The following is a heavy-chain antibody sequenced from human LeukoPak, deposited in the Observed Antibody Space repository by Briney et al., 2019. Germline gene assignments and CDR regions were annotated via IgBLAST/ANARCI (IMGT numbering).Heavy chain of an antibody. J-gene: IGHJ4*02. V-gene: IGHV1-46*01. CDR3: VRGGGTAVADRKSKFDD. CDR2: VNPSAGST. Sequence: ASVKVSCKASGYTFTSYYIHCVRQAPGQGLEWMGIVNPSAGSTSYAQKFQGRVTMTRDTSTSTVYMELSSLRSEDTAVYYCVRGGGTAVADRKSKFDDWGQGTLVTVSS. D-gene: IGHD6-19*01. CDR1: GYTFTSYY.